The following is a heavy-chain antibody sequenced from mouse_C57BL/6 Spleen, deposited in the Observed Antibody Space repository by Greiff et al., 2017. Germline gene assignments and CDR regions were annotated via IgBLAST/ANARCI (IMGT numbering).Heavy chain of an antibody. CDR2: IDPSDSYT. Sequence: QVQLQQPGAELVKPGASVKLSCKASGYTFTSYWMQWVKQRPGQGLEWIGEIDPSDSYTNYNQKFKGKATLTVDTSSSTAYLQLSSLTSEDSAVYDCARWGTIVRYYALDYWGQGTSVTVSS. J-gene: IGHJ4*01. CDR3: ARWGTIVRYYALDY. V-gene: IGHV1-50*01. CDR1: GYTFTSYW. D-gene: IGHD2-12*01.